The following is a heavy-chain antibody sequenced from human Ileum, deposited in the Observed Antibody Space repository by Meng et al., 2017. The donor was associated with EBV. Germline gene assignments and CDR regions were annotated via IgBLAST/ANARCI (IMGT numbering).Heavy chain of an antibody. Sequence: QVQLVQSGAGVKEPGASVKVSCKASGYTFTSHGIQWVRQAPGQRLEWMGWINAGDGRSKLSQRFQGRVAVSRDTSATTAYMDLYSLTSEDTAVYYCARTDCSGDCWRIDYWGQGTLVTVSS. CDR2: INAGDGRS. D-gene: IGHD2-21*01. V-gene: IGHV1-3*01. J-gene: IGHJ4*02. CDR1: GYTFTSHG. CDR3: ARTDCSGDCWRIDY.